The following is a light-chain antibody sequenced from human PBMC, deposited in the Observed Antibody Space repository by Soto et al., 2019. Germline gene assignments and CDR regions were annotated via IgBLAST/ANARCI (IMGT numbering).Light chain of an antibody. CDR1: QSISSY. J-gene: IGKJ5*01. V-gene: IGKV1-39*01. Sequence: IHMTLSPSSLSASVGDRVTITCRASQSISSYLNWYQQKPGKAPKLLIYAATTLQSGVPSRFSGSGYGTDFNLTINSLQTEDFATYYCQQLHSYPFTFGQGTRLEIK. CDR2: AAT. CDR3: QQLHSYPFT.